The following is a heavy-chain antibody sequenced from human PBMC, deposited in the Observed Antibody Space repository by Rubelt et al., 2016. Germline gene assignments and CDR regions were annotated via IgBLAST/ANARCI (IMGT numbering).Heavy chain of an antibody. J-gene: IGHJ4*02. CDR1: GVSMSSGSYY. D-gene: IGHD3-3*02. CDR2: IYYTGSA. CDR3: ATDTDISIFSY. Sequence: LQLQQSGPGLVRPSDTLSLNCSVSGVSMSSGSYYWAWIRRPPGKGLEWIGCIYYTGSAYYNPSLRSRPTISVDTSKNQFSWRLSSVTAADTAVYYCATDTDISIFSYWGQGTLITVSS. V-gene: IGHV4-39*07.